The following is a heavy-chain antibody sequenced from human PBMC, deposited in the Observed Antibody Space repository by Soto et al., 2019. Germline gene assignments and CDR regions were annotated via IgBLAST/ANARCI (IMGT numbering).Heavy chain of an antibody. CDR3: ARDLRRITIFGVVRLDNWFDP. V-gene: IGHV3-30*03. Sequence: PGGSLRLSCAASGFTFSSYGMHWVRQAPGKGLEWVAVISYDGSNKYYADSVKGRFTISRDNSKNTLYLQMNSLRDEDTAVYYCARDLRRITIFGVVRLDNWFDPWGQGTLVTVSS. D-gene: IGHD3-3*01. CDR2: ISYDGSNK. J-gene: IGHJ5*02. CDR1: GFTFSSYG.